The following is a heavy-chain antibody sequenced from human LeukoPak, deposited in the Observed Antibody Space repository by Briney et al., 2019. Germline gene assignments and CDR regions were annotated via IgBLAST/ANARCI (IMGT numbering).Heavy chain of an antibody. V-gene: IGHV1-69*01. CDR2: IIPIFGTA. Sequence: ASVKVSCKASGGTFSSYAISWVRQAPGQGLEWMGGIIPIFGTANYAQKFQGRVTITADESTSTAYVELSSLRSEDTAVYYCARDYYGSGSKGIFDYWGQGTLVTVSS. J-gene: IGHJ4*02. D-gene: IGHD3-10*01. CDR3: ARDYYGSGSKGIFDY. CDR1: GGTFSSYA.